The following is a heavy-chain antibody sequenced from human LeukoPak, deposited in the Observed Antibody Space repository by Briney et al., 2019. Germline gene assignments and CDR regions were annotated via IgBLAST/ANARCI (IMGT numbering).Heavy chain of an antibody. V-gene: IGHV1-69*13. CDR1: GGTFSSYA. J-gene: IGHJ4*02. CDR3: ARVGNYYDSSGYYPLVDY. D-gene: IGHD3-22*01. CDR2: IIPIFGTA. Sequence: GASVKVSCKASGGTFSSYAISWVRQAPGQGLEWMGGIIPIFGTANYAQKFQGRVTITADESTSTAYMELSSLRSEDTAVYYCARVGNYYDSSGYYPLVDYWGQGTLVTVSS.